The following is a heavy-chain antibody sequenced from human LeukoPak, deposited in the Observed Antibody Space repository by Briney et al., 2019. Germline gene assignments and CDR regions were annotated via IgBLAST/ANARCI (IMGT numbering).Heavy chain of an antibody. Sequence: LETLSLTCTVSGGSFTSDYWSWIRQPAGKGLEWIGRFYTSGTTNYNPSLKSRVTMSAGTSKNQFSLKLRSVTAADTAVYYCARCRHGNCDYFDYWGQGTLVTVSS. J-gene: IGHJ4*02. CDR3: ARCRHGNCDYFDY. D-gene: IGHD1-7*01. V-gene: IGHV4-4*07. CDR2: FYTSGTT. CDR1: GGSFTSDY.